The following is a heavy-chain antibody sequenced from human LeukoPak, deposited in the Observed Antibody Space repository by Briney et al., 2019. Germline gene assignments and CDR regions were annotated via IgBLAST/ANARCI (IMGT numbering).Heavy chain of an antibody. CDR2: VYSTGIT. D-gene: IGHD6-13*01. V-gene: IGHV4-61*02. CDR1: GGSISSGSYF. J-gene: IGHJ6*03. CDR3: ARGRGSSSPWYYYYMDV. Sequence: SETLSLTCTVSGGSISSGSYFWSWIRQPAGKALEWIGRVYSTGITNYSPSLKSRVTISVDTAKNQFSLKLTSVTAADTAVYYCARGRGSSSPWYYYYMDVWGKGTTVTVSS.